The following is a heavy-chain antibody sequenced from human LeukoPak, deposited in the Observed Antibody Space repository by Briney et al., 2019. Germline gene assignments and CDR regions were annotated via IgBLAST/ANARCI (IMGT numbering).Heavy chain of an antibody. Sequence: PGGSLRLSCSASGFTFSSYAMHWVRQAPGKGLEYVSAISSNGGSTYYADSVKGRFTISRDNSKDTLYLQMNSLRAEDTAVYYCARDPGHYGSESSLDYWGQGALVTVSS. D-gene: IGHD3-10*01. CDR3: ARDPGHYGSESSLDY. J-gene: IGHJ4*02. CDR1: GFTFSSYA. V-gene: IGHV3-64*04. CDR2: ISSNGGST.